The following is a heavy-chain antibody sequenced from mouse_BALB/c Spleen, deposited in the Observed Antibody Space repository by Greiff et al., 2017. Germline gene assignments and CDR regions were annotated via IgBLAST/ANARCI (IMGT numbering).Heavy chain of an antibody. Sequence: VQLKESGPGLVKPSQSLSLTCSVTGYSITSGYYWNWIRQFPGNKLEWMGYISYDGSNNYNPSLKNRISITRDTSKNQFFLKLSSVTTEDTATYYCARRDDYDEDYWGQGTSVTVSS. CDR1: GYSITSGYY. J-gene: IGHJ4*01. V-gene: IGHV3-6*02. CDR2: ISYDGSN. D-gene: IGHD2-4*01. CDR3: ARRDDYDEDY.